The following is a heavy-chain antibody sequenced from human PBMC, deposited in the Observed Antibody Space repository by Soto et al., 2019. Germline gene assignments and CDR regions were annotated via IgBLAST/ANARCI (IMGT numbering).Heavy chain of an antibody. V-gene: IGHV1-3*01. D-gene: IGHD6-25*01. CDR2: INAGNGNT. CDR3: ARGAAPSDV. Sequence: QVQLVQSGAEVKKPGASVKVSCKASGYTFTSYAMHWVRQAPGQRLEWMGWINAGNGNTKYSKKFQGRVTITRDTSESTAYMELSSLRSEDTAVYYCARGAAPSDVWGQGTTVTVSS. CDR1: GYTFTSYA. J-gene: IGHJ6*02.